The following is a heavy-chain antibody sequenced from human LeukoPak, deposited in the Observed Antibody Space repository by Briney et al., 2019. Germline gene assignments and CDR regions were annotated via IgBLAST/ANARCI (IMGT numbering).Heavy chain of an antibody. V-gene: IGHV3-30-3*01. CDR1: GFTFSSYA. J-gene: IGHJ5*02. CDR3: ARDDYDFWSGYYRPYNWFDP. CDR2: ISYDGSNK. D-gene: IGHD3-3*01. Sequence: GGSLRLSCAASGFTFSSYAMHWVRQAPGKGLEWVAVISYDGSNKYYADSVKGRFTISRDNSKNTLYLQMNSLRAEDTAVYYYARDDYDFWSGYYRPYNWFDPWGQGTLVTVSS.